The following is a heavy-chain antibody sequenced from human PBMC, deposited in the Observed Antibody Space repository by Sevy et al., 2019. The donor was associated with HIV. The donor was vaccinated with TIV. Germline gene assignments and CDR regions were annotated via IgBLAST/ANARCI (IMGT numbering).Heavy chain of an antibody. V-gene: IGHV4-31*03. CDR2: IYYSGST. CDR1: GGSISSGGYY. Sequence: SETLSLTCTVSGGSISSGGYYWSWIRQHPGKGLEWIGYIYYSGSTYYNPSLKSRVTISVDTSKNQFSLKLSSVTAAETAVYYCARGGRLHGSGSYYKGEGWFDPWGQGTLVTVSS. J-gene: IGHJ5*02. CDR3: ARGGRLHGSGSYYKGEGWFDP. D-gene: IGHD3-10*01.